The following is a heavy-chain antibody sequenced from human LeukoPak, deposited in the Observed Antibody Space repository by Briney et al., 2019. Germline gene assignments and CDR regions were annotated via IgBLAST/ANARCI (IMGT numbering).Heavy chain of an antibody. CDR1: GFTFNNYA. Sequence: GGSLRLSCAASGFTFNNYAMNWVRQAPGQGLEWVANIKQDGSEKYYVDSVKGRFTISRDNAKNSLYLQMNSLRAEDTAVYYCARLRRYVLRPRDYYYGMDVWGQGTTVTVSS. CDR2: IKQDGSEK. V-gene: IGHV3-7*04. J-gene: IGHJ6*02. CDR3: ARLRRYVLRPRDYYYGMDV. D-gene: IGHD6-6*01.